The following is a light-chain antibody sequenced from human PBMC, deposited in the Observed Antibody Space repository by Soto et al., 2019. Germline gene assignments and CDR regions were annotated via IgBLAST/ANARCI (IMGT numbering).Light chain of an antibody. J-gene: IGKJ4*01. CDR1: QSISSW. V-gene: IGKV1-5*03. Sequence: DIQMTQSPSTLSASVGDRVTITCRASQSISSWLAWYQHKPVKAPKVLLYKASSLQSGVPARFSGSGSGTEFSLTISSRHPDDFVTYYCQQYKSFPLTFGGGTKVEIK. CDR2: KAS. CDR3: QQYKSFPLT.